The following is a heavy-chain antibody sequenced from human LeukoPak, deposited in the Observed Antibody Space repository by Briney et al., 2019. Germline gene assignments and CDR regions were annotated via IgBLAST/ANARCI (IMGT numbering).Heavy chain of an antibody. J-gene: IGHJ4*02. Sequence: GGSLRLSCAASGFTFSSYSMNWVRQGPGKGLEWVSYISSSSSIIYYADSVKGRFTISRDNAKNSLYLQMNSLRAEDTAVYYCASGPQERWLQSRDYWGQGTLVTVSS. CDR2: ISSSSSII. CDR1: GFTFSSYS. V-gene: IGHV3-48*01. CDR3: ASGPQERWLQSRDY. D-gene: IGHD5-24*01.